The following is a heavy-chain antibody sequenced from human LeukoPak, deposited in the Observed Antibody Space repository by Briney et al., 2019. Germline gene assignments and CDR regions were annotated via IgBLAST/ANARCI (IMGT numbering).Heavy chain of an antibody. J-gene: IGHJ6*02. CDR3: VRDLNRRILTSYYGMDV. Sequence: ASVKVSRKASGGSFSSYAISWVRQAPGQGLEWMGGIIPAFGAANYAQKFQGRVTITADESTSTAYMEVSSLRSEDTAVYYCVRDLNRRILTSYYGMDVWGQGTTVTVSS. CDR2: IIPAFGAA. D-gene: IGHD3-9*01. V-gene: IGHV1-69*13. CDR1: GGSFSSYA.